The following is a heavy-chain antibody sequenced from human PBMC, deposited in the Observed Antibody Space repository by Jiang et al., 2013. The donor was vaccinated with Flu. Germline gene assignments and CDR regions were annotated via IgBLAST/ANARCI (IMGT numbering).Heavy chain of an antibody. CDR3: ARDSGTRYYYYYGMDV. Sequence: SSYYWSWIRQPAGRDWSGLGVSIPVEHQLQPSLKSRVTMSVDTSKNQFSLKLSSVTAADTAVYYCARDSGTRYYYYYGMDVWGQGTTVTVSS. V-gene: IGHV4-4*07. D-gene: IGHD1-7*01. CDR1: SSYY. J-gene: IGHJ6*02. CDR2: SIPVEH.